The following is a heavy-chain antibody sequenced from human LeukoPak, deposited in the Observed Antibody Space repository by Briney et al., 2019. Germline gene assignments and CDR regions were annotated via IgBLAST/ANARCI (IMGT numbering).Heavy chain of an antibody. CDR1: GFTFSSYG. D-gene: IGHD1-26*01. J-gene: IGHJ4*02. Sequence: GGSLRLSCAASGFTFSSYGMHWVRQAPGKGLEWVAAIWYDGSNKYYADSVKGRFTISRDNSKNTLYLQMNSLRAEDTAVYYCARDPSRHWELLFDYWGQGTLVTVSS. CDR2: IWYDGSNK. CDR3: ARDPSRHWELLFDY. V-gene: IGHV3-33*01.